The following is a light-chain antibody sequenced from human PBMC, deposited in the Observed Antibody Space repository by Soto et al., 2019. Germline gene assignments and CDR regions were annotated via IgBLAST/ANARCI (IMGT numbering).Light chain of an antibody. CDR1: QSVGSNY. V-gene: IGKV3-20*01. CDR3: HQYDKSPWT. J-gene: IGKJ1*01. Sequence: EIVLTQSPGTLSLSPGERATLSCRASQSVGSNYLAWYQKKVGQTPRLLIYRTTKRATGTPDRFSGSGSGTDFTLTISRLEPEDFAVYYCHQYDKSPWTFGQGTKVEVK. CDR2: RTT.